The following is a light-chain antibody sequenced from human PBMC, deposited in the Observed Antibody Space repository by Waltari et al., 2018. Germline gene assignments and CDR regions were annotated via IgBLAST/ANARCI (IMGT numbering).Light chain of an antibody. J-gene: IGKJ1*01. CDR1: QSVGGT. CDR3: QHYVRLPAT. Sequence: EIVLTQSPGTLSLSPGERATLSCRASQSVGGTLAGYQQKPGQAPRLLMYGASIRAPGTPDRFSCTGSGTDFSLTISRLEPEDFAVYYCQHYVRLPATFGQGTKVEIK. CDR2: GAS. V-gene: IGKV3-20*01.